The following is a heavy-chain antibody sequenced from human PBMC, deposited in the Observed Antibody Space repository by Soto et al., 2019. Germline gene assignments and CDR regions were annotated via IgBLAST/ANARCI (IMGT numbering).Heavy chain of an antibody. Sequence: GGSLRLSCAASGFTFSSYAMSWVRQAPGKGLEWVSAISGSGGSTYYADSVKGRFTISRDNSKNTLYLQMNSLRAEDTAVYYCAKDSSVELLEWLLYGLFDYWGQGTLVTVSS. D-gene: IGHD3-3*01. CDR3: AKDSSVELLEWLLYGLFDY. CDR1: GFTFSSYA. V-gene: IGHV3-23*01. CDR2: ISGSGGST. J-gene: IGHJ4*02.